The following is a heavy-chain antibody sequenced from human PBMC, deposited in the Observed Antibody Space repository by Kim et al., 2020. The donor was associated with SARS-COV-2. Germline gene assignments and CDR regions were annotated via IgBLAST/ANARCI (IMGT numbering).Heavy chain of an antibody. CDR3: ARAPARIAVAGYYFYYGM. CDR1: GFTFSSND. V-gene: IGHV3-13*01. Sequence: GGSLRPSCAASGFTFSSNDMHWVRQATGKGLEWVSAIGTAGDTYYPGSVKGRFTISRENTKNSLYLQMNSLRAGDTAVYYCARAPARIAVAGYYFYYGM. J-gene: IGHJ6*01. D-gene: IGHD6-19*01. CDR2: IGTAGDT.